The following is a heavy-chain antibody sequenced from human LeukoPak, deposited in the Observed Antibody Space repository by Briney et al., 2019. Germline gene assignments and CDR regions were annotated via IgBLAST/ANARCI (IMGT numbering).Heavy chain of an antibody. J-gene: IGHJ3*02. CDR1: DDSMISYH. D-gene: IGHD1-1*01. CDR3: I. V-gene: IGHV4-4*07. Sequence: SETLSLTCSVSDDSMISYHWSWIRQSAGKGLEWIGRIYSTGSTDYNPSLMSRVTMSVDTAKKQFSLKFYCARAERTVNVFDIWGQGTKVHVSS. CDR2: IYSTGST.